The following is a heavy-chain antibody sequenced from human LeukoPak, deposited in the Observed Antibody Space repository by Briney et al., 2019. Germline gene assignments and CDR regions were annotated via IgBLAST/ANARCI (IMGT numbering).Heavy chain of an antibody. J-gene: IGHJ4*02. V-gene: IGHV3-48*03. CDR2: ISSSGSTI. CDR1: GFTFSSYE. Sequence: GGSLRLSCAASGFTFSSYEMNWVRQAPGKGLEWVSYISSSGSTIYYADSVKGRFTISRDNAKNSLYLQMNSLRAEDTAVYYCARPDTAMVMGFGYWGQGTLVTVSS. D-gene: IGHD5-18*01. CDR3: ARPDTAMVMGFGY.